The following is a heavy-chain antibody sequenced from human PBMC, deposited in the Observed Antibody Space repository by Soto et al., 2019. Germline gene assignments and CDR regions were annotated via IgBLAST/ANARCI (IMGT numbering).Heavy chain of an antibody. CDR3: ARSALEFVAAPYHGMDV. Sequence: QVQLVQSGAEVKKPGSSVKVSCKASGGTFSSYAISWVRQAPGQGLEWMGGIIPIFGTANYAQKFQGRVTITADESTSTAYMELSSLRSEDTDVYYCARSALEFVAAPYHGMDVWGQGTTVTVSS. CDR2: IIPIFGTA. D-gene: IGHD2-15*01. CDR1: GGTFSSYA. J-gene: IGHJ6*02. V-gene: IGHV1-69*01.